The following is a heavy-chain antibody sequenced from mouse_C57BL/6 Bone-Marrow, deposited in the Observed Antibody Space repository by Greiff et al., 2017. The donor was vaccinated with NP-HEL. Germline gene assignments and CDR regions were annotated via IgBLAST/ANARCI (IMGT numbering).Heavy chain of an antibody. CDR2: ISSGGSYT. Sequence: EVQRVESGGDLVKPGGSLKLSCAASGFTFSSYGMSWVRQTPDKRLEWVATISSGGSYTYYPDSVKGRFTISRDNAKNTLYLQMSSLKSEDTAMYYCARLYYYGSSYPFAYWGQGTLVTVSA. CDR3: ARLYYYGSSYPFAY. CDR1: GFTFSSYG. V-gene: IGHV5-6*01. D-gene: IGHD1-1*01. J-gene: IGHJ3*01.